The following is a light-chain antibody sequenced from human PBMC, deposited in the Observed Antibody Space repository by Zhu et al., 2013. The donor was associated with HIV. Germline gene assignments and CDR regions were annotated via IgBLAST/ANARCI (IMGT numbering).Light chain of an antibody. CDR3: QSYDNSLSAWV. CDR1: SSNIGAGYD. Sequence: QSVLTQPPSVSGAPGQRVTISCTGSSSNIGAGYDVHWYQQLPGTAPKLLIYGNINRPSGVPDRFSGSKSGTSASLAITGLQAEDEADYYCQSYDNSLSAWVFGGGTKLTV. J-gene: IGLJ3*02. V-gene: IGLV1-40*01. CDR2: GNI.